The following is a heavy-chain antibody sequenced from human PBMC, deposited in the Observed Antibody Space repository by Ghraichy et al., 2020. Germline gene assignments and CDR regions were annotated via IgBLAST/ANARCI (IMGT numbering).Heavy chain of an antibody. CDR3: ARSLLVEPAAHPRPPAFDI. D-gene: IGHD2-2*01. J-gene: IGHJ3*02. V-gene: IGHV4-38-2*01. CDR1: GYSISSGYY. CDR2: IYHSGST. Sequence: SETLSLTCAVSGYSISSGYYWGWIRQPPGQGLEWIGSIYHSGSTYYNPSLKSRVTISVDTSKNQFSLKLSSVTAADTAVYYCARSLLVEPAAHPRPPAFDIWGQGTMVTVSS.